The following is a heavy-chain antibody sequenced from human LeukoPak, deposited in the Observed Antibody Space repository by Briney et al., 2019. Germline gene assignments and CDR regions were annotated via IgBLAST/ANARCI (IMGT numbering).Heavy chain of an antibody. CDR3: ASQYSSSSPPENWFDP. CDR2: INPNSGGT. Sequence: ASVKVSCKASGYTFTGYYMHWVRQAPGQGLEWMGWINPNSGGTNYAQKFQGRVTMTRDTSISTAYMELSRLRSDDTAVYYCASQYSSSSPPENWFDPWGQGTLVTVSS. D-gene: IGHD6-6*01. CDR1: GYTFTGYY. J-gene: IGHJ5*02. V-gene: IGHV1-2*02.